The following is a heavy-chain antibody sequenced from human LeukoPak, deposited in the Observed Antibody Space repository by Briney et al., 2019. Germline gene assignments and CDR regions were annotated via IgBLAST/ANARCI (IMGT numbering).Heavy chain of an antibody. D-gene: IGHD3-10*01. Sequence: ASVKVSCKASGYTFTGYYMHWVRQAPGQGLEWMGWINPNSGGTNYAQKFQGRVTMTRDTSISTAYMELSSLRSEDTAVYYCARAFLIGGSGVFDYWGQGTLVTVSS. J-gene: IGHJ4*02. CDR1: GYTFTGYY. CDR2: INPNSGGT. CDR3: ARAFLIGGSGVFDY. V-gene: IGHV1-2*02.